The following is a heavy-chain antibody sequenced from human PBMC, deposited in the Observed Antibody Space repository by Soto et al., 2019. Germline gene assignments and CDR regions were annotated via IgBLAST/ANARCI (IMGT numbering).Heavy chain of an antibody. J-gene: IGHJ4*02. D-gene: IGHD6-13*01. Sequence: QVQLVESGGGVVQPGGSLRLSCEASGFTFSNYGMHWVRQAPGKGLEWVAGIWHDASNEYYADSVEGRSTISRDNPKNVRELQMKGLGAGDTAVYYWARGAGFQESIGQQLPGCWGQGILVSVSS. V-gene: IGHV3-33*01. CDR1: GFTFSNYG. CDR2: IWHDASNE. CDR3: ARGAGFQESIGQQLPGC.